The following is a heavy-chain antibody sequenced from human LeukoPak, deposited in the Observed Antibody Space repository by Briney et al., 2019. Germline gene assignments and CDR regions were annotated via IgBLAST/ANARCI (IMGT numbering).Heavy chain of an antibody. J-gene: IGHJ4*02. Sequence: SETLSLTCTVSGDPISSSYWSWIRQPPGKRLEWVGYVHYTGKTNYNPSLNNRATISVDMSKNQFSLTLTSVTVADTAMYYCARGYYDRSGSSNPFDSWGQGTLVTVSA. CDR3: ARGYYDRSGSSNPFDS. CDR2: VHYTGKT. D-gene: IGHD3-22*01. V-gene: IGHV4-59*01. CDR1: GDPISSSY.